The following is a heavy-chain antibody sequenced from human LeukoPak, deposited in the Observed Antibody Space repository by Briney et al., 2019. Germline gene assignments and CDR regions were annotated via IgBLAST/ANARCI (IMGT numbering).Heavy chain of an antibody. CDR1: VYTFINYA. V-gene: IGHV1-3*03. J-gene: IGHJ4*02. D-gene: IGHD6-19*01. CDR3: ARAVRYASGPLTDLLPYFFDS. CDR2: INTCNCNT. Sequence: GSVKVSCKASVYTFINYAIHGVGQAPGQRLEWMGLINTCNCNTNYSIQFQGRVTTSRDTSATTAYMELCSLTSEDMAVFYCARAVRYASGPLTDLLPYFFDSWGQGTLVAVSS.